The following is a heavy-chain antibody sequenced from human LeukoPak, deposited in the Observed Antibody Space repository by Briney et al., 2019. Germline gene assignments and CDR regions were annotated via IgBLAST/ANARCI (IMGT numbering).Heavy chain of an antibody. CDR3: ARGRPQNY. J-gene: IGHJ4*02. V-gene: IGHV4-59*01. Sequence: PSETLSLTCAVYGGSFSGYYWSWIRQPPGKGLEWIGYIYYSGSTNYNPSLKSRVTISVDTSKNQFSLKLSSVTAADTAVYYCARGRPQNYWGQGTLVTVSS. CDR1: GGSFSGYY. CDR2: IYYSGST.